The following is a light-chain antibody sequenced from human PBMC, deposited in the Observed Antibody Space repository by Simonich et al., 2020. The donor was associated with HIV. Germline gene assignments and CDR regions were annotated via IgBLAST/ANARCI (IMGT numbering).Light chain of an antibody. CDR2: WAS. V-gene: IGKV4-1*01. CDR3: QQYYTTPPT. Sequence: DIVMTQSPDSLAVSLGERATVNCRSSRGVLYSSNNKNYLAGYQQKPGQPPKLLIYWASTRESGVPDRFSASGSGTDFTLTISSLQAEDVAIYSCQQYYTTPPTFGQGTKVEIK. J-gene: IGKJ1*01. CDR1: RGVLYSSNNKNY.